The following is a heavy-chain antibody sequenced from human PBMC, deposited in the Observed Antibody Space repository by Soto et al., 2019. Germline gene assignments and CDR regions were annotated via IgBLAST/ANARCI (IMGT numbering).Heavy chain of an antibody. Sequence: PGGSLRLSCAASGFTFSSYSMNWVRQAPGKGLEWVSSISSSSSYIYYADSVKGRFTISRDNAKNSLYLQMNSLRAEDTAVYYCARAAAGNYYYYLDVWGKGTTVTGSS. J-gene: IGHJ6*03. CDR1: GFTFSSYS. CDR3: ARAAAGNYYYYLDV. V-gene: IGHV3-21*01. D-gene: IGHD6-13*01. CDR2: ISSSSSYI.